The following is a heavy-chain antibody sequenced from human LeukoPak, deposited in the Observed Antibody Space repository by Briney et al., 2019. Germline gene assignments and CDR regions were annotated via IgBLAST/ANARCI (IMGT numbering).Heavy chain of an antibody. V-gene: IGHV1-69*13. CDR3: ARRYCSGGSCYWYFDY. CDR1: GGTFSSYA. CDR2: IIPIFGTA. D-gene: IGHD2-15*01. J-gene: IGHJ4*02. Sequence: SVKVSCKASGGTFSSYAISWVRQAPGQGLEWMGEIIPIFGTANYAQKFQGRVTITADESTSTAYMELSSLRSEDTAVYYCARRYCSGGSCYWYFDYWGQGTLVTVSS.